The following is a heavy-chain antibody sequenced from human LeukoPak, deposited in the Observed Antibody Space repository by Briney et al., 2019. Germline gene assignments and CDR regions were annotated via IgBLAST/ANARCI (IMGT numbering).Heavy chain of an antibody. CDR1: GGSISDYY. D-gene: IGHD1-26*01. CDR3: AREKDTGSNHAKIRYDI. J-gene: IGHJ3*02. Sequence: SETLSLTCTVSGGSISDYYWSWIRQPAGKGLEGIGWIFGSGDFNYNPSLKSRLSISVDTSNNQFSLKLTSATAADTAVYYCAREKDTGSNHAKIRYDIWGQGTMVTVSS. CDR2: IFGSGDF. V-gene: IGHV4-59*01.